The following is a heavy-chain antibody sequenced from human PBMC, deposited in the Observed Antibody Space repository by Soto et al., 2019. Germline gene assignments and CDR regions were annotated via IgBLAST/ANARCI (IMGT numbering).Heavy chain of an antibody. CDR3: AREGYSGSLYFFDS. V-gene: IGHV1-3*01. D-gene: IGHD1-26*01. J-gene: IGHJ4*02. CDR1: GYTFSAYA. Sequence: ASVKVSCKASGYTFSAYAIHWVRQAPGQRLEWMGWINAGNGNTKYSQKFQVRVTITRDTSASTAYMELSSLRSEDTAVYFCAREGYSGSLYFFDSWAQGTLVTVSS. CDR2: INAGNGNT.